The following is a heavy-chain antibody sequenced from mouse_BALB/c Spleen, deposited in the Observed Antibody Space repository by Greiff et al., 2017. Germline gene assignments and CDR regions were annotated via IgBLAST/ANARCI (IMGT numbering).Heavy chain of an antibody. V-gene: IGHV1-80*01. D-gene: IGHD1-2*01. CDR2: IYPGDGDT. CDR3: ALHYYGYFDY. CDR1: GYAFSSYW. J-gene: IGHJ2*01. Sequence: VQLKQSGAELVRPGSSVKISCKASGYAFSSYWMNWVKQRPGQGLEWIGQIYPGDGDTNYNGKFKGKATLTADKSSSTAYMQLSSLTSEDSAVYFCALHYYGYFDYWGQGTTLTVSS.